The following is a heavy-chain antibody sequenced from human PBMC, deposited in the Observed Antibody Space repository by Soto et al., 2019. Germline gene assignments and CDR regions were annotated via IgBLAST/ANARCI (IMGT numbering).Heavy chain of an antibody. Sequence: GASVKVSCKASGGTFSSYTISWVRQAPGQGLEWIGRIIPILGIANYAQKFQGRVTITADKSTSTAYMELSSLRSEDTAVYYCATTSATIFGVVPRQYFYYMDVWGKGTTVTVSS. V-gene: IGHV1-69*02. J-gene: IGHJ6*03. D-gene: IGHD3-3*01. CDR1: GGTFSSYT. CDR2: IIPILGIA. CDR3: ATTSATIFGVVPRQYFYYMDV.